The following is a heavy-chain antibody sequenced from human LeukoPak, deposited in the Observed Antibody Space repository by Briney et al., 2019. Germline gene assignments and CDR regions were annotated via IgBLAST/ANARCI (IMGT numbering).Heavy chain of an antibody. CDR2: IYYSGST. D-gene: IGHD5-24*01. CDR1: GGSISSSSYY. CDR3: AREGYNRLDY. Sequence: SETLSLTCTVSGGSISSSSYYWSWIRQPPGKGLEWIGYIYYSGSTYYNPSLKSRVIISVDTSKNQLSLKLSSVTAADTAVYYCAREGYNRLDYWGQGTLVTVSS. V-gene: IGHV4-31*03. J-gene: IGHJ4*02.